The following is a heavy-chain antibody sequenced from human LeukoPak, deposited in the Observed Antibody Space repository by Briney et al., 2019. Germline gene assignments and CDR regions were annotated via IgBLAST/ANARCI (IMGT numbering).Heavy chain of an antibody. D-gene: IGHD6-6*01. CDR2: ISFDGSDK. Sequence: GGSLRLSCAASGFTFSSYAMHWVRQAPGKGLQWVALISFDGSDKYYADSVKGRFTISRDNSKNKLYVQMNSLRAEDTAVYYCARSSAVRLLNFDYWGQGALVTVSS. V-gene: IGHV3-30*01. CDR3: ARSSAVRLLNFDY. CDR1: GFTFSSYA. J-gene: IGHJ4*02.